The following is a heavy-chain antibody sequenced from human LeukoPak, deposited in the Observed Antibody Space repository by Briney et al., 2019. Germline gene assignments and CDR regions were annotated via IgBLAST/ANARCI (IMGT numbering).Heavy chain of an antibody. CDR1: GFTFSSYE. J-gene: IGHJ4*02. CDR2: ISSSGSAI. Sequence: PGGCLRLSCAASGFTFSSYEMNWVRQAPGKGLEWVSFISSSGSAIHYADSVKGRFTISRDNAKNSLYLQMNSLRAEDTAVYYCARDRTFGGVIAPNYWGQGTMVTDSS. CDR3: ARDRTFGGVIAPNY. D-gene: IGHD3-16*02. V-gene: IGHV3-48*03.